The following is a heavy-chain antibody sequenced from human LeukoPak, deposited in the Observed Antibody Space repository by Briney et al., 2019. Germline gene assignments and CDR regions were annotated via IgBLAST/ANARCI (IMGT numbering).Heavy chain of an antibody. CDR1: GYSISSGFY. CDR2: ISHSETT. J-gene: IGHJ5*02. V-gene: IGHV4-38-2*02. Sequence: SETLSLTCTVSGYSISSGFYWGWIRQPPGKGLEWIGEISHSETTNYNPSLKSRVTIALDRSKNQFSLKLSSVTAADTAVYYCARGGRGWYAWFDPWGQGTLVTVSS. D-gene: IGHD6-19*01. CDR3: ARGGRGWYAWFDP.